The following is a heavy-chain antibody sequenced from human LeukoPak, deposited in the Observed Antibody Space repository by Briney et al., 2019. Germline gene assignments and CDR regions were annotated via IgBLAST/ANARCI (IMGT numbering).Heavy chain of an antibody. Sequence: PGGSLRLSCAASGFTFSDNYMTWVRQAPGKGLEWVSFIYSGSTHYSDSVKGRFTISRDNSKSTLYLQMNSLRAEDTAVYYCANDYYGSGSCDYWGQGTLVTVSS. V-gene: IGHV3-53*01. J-gene: IGHJ4*02. CDR2: IYSGST. CDR1: GFTFSDNY. CDR3: ANDYYGSGSCDY. D-gene: IGHD3-10*01.